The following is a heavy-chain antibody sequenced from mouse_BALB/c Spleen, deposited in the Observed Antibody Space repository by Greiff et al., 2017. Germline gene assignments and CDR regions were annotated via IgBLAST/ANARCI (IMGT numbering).Heavy chain of an antibody. CDR3: ARGAARATLGFAY. CDR2: IHPGSGGT. V-gene: IGHV1-15*01. D-gene: IGHD3-1*01. CDR1: GYTFTDYE. J-gene: IGHJ3*01. Sequence: QVQLKQSGAELVRPGASVKLSCKALGYTFTDYEMHWVKQTPVHGLEWIGAIHPGSGGTAYNQKFKGKATLTVDNSSSTAYMELRSLTSEDSAVYYCARGAARATLGFAYWGQGTLVTVSA.